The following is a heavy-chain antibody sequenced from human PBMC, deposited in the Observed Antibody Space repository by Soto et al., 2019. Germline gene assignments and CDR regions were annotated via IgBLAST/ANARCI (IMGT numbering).Heavy chain of an antibody. CDR3: TTDSTRYGSGSYYDYYYYYGMDV. Sequence: PGGSLRLSCVASGFTFSNAWMNWVRQAPGKGLEWVGRIKSKTDGGTTDYAAPVKGRFTISRDDSKNTLYLQMNSLKTEDTAVYYCTTDSTRYGSGSYYDYYYYYGMDVWGQGTTVTVSS. CDR1: GFTFSNAW. CDR2: IKSKTDGGTT. D-gene: IGHD3-10*01. V-gene: IGHV3-15*07. J-gene: IGHJ6*02.